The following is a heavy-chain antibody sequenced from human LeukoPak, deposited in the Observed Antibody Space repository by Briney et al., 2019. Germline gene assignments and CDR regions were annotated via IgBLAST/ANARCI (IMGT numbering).Heavy chain of an antibody. V-gene: IGHV1-8*02. Sequence: GASVKVSCKASGYTFTNYGINWVRQAPGQGLEWMGWISGYNGNTGYAQKFQGRVTMTRNTSISTAYMELSSLRSEDTAVYYCARTYGRDGYNYNYWGQGTLVTVSS. D-gene: IGHD5-24*01. CDR1: GYTFTNYG. CDR2: ISGYNGNT. CDR3: ARTYGRDGYNYNY. J-gene: IGHJ4*02.